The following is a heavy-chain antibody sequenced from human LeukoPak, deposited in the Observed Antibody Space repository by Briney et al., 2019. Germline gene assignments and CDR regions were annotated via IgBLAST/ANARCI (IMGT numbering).Heavy chain of an antibody. Sequence: ASVKVSCKASGYTFTAYYMHWVRQAPGQGLEWMGWINPNSGDTNYAQKFQGRVTMARDTSINTVYMQLSRLRSDDTAVYYCATGAASYYGDWGQGTLVTVSS. CDR1: GYTFTAYY. J-gene: IGHJ4*02. CDR3: ATGAASYYGD. D-gene: IGHD1-26*01. V-gene: IGHV1-2*02. CDR2: INPNSGDT.